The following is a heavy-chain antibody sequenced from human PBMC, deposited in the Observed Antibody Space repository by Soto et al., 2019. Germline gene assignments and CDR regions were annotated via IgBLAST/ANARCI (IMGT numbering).Heavy chain of an antibody. CDR2: INHSGST. D-gene: IGHD5-18*01. CDR3: ARGLDDYSYGYDY. Sequence: SETLSLTCAVYGGSVSGYYWSWIRQPPGKGLEWIGEINHSGSTNYNPSLKSRVTISVDTSKNQFSLKLSSVTAADTAVYYCARGLDDYSYGYDYWGQGTLVTVSS. V-gene: IGHV4-34*01. J-gene: IGHJ4*02. CDR1: GGSVSGYY.